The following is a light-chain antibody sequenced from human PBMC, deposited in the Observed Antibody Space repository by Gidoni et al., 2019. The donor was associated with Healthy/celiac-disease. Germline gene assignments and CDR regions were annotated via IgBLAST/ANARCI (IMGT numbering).Light chain of an antibody. V-gene: IGLV2-23*02. CDR2: EVS. J-gene: IGLJ1*01. CDR3: CSYAGSSTFV. CDR1: SSDVGSYNL. Sequence: GQSITISCTGTSSDVGSYNLVSWYQQHPGKAPKLMIYEVSKRPSGVSNRFSGSKSGNTASLTISGLQAEDEADYYCCSYAGSSTFVFGTGTKVTVL.